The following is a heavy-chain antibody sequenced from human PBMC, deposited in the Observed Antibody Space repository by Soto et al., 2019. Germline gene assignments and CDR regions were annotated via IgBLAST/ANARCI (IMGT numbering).Heavy chain of an antibody. J-gene: IGHJ5*02. CDR2: IYFSGST. D-gene: IGHD4-17*01. CDR1: GGSISSGGYY. V-gene: IGHV4-31*03. Sequence: SETLSLTCTVSGGSISSGGYYWSWIRQHPGKGLEWIGYIYFSGSTYYNPSLKSRVTISVDTSKNQFSLKLTSVTAADTAVYYCARLDLRPNWFDPWGLGTLVTVS. CDR3: ARLDLRPNWFDP.